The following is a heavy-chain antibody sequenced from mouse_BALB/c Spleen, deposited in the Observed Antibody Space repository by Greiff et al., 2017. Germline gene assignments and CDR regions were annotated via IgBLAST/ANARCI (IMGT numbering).Heavy chain of an antibody. J-gene: IGHJ1*01. D-gene: IGHD2-2*01. CDR3: ARWGYTYWYFDV. Sequence: ESGPSLVKPSQTLSLTCSVTGDSITSGYWNWIRKFPGNKLEYMGYISYSGSTYYNPSLKSRNSITRDTSKNQYYLQLNSVTTEDTATYYCARWGYTYWYFDVWGAGTTVTVSS. V-gene: IGHV3-8*02. CDR2: ISYSGST. CDR1: GDSITSGY.